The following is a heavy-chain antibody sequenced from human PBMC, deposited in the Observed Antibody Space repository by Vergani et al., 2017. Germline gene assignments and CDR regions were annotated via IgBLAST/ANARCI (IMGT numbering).Heavy chain of an antibody. Sequence: QVQLVQSGAEVKKPGSSVKVSCKASGGTFSSYAISWVRQAPGQGLEWMGGIIPIFGTANYAQKFQGRVTITADESTSTAYMELSSLRSEDTAVYCCARVGVGYCSGGSCPPDAFDIWGQGTMVTVSS. D-gene: IGHD2-15*01. CDR1: GGTFSSYA. J-gene: IGHJ3*02. CDR3: ARVGVGYCSGGSCPPDAFDI. CDR2: IIPIFGTA. V-gene: IGHV1-69*01.